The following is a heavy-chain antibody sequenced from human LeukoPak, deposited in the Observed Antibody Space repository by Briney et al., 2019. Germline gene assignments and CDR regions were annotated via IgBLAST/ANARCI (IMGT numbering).Heavy chain of an antibody. CDR3: ARRAYSRGWYRFDN. V-gene: IGHV5-51*01. CDR2: IYPGDSDT. CDR1: GYSFTSYW. J-gene: IGHJ4*02. D-gene: IGHD6-19*01. Sequence: GESLKISCAGSGYSFTSYWIGWVRQIPGKGLEWMGIIYPGDSDTRYSPSFQGQVTTSADKSISTAFLLWSSLKASDTAMYCWARRAYSRGWYRFDNWGQGTLVTVSS.